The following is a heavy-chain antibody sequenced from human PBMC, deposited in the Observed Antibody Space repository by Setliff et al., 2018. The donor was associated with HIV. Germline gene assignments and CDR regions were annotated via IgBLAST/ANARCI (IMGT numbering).Heavy chain of an antibody. D-gene: IGHD6-19*01. V-gene: IGHV1-2*02. CDR2: INPHSGNT. CDR3: ARGGALSGFFFPNWLDP. CDR1: GYTLTGYY. J-gene: IGHJ5*02. Sequence: ASVKVSCKASGYTLTGYYMHWVRLAPGLGLEWMGWINPHSGNTDFAQKFQGRVTMIRDTSISAAYMDLSRLTSDDTGIYYCARGGALSGFFFPNWLDPWGQGTLVTVSS.